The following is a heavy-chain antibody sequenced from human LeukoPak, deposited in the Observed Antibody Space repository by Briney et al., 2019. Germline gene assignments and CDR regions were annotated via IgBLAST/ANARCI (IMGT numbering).Heavy chain of an antibody. CDR1: GYTFTSYY. CDR2: INPSGGST. D-gene: IGHD3-3*01. V-gene: IGHV1-46*01. Sequence: ASVKVSCKASGYTFTSYYMHWVRQAPGQGLEWMGIINPSGGSTSYAQKFQGRVTMTRDTSTSTVYMELSSLRSEDTAVYYCARDRDITFFGVVMTADVFDIWGKGKMVTF. CDR3: ARDRDITFFGVVMTADVFDI. J-gene: IGHJ3*02.